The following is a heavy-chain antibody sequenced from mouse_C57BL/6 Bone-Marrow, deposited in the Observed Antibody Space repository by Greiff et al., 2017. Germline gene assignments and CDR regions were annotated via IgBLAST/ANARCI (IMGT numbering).Heavy chain of an antibody. D-gene: IGHD2-3*01. CDR2: IDPSDSYT. J-gene: IGHJ3*01. Sequence: VQLQQPGAELVMPGASVKLSCTASGYTFTSYWMHWVKQRPGQGLEWIGEIDPSDSYTNYNQKFKGKSTLTVDKSSSPAYMQLSSLTSEDSAVYYCARLDDGYYGAYGCQGTLGTVSA. V-gene: IGHV1-69*01. CDR1: GYTFTSYW. CDR3: ARLDDGYYGAY.